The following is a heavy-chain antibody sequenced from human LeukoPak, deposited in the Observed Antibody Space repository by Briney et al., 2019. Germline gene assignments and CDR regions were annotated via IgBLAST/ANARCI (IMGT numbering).Heavy chain of an antibody. J-gene: IGHJ3*02. CDR3: AKGWRYCSGSSCQYDALDI. CDR1: GRTFSSYA. Sequence: ASVKVSRKASGRTFSSYAISWVRQAPGQGLEWMGWISAYNGDTNYAQKFQDRVTMTTDTSTSTAYMELRSLRSDDTAVYYCAKGWRYCSGSSCQYDALDIWGQGTMVTVSS. V-gene: IGHV1-18*01. D-gene: IGHD2-2*01. CDR2: ISAYNGDT.